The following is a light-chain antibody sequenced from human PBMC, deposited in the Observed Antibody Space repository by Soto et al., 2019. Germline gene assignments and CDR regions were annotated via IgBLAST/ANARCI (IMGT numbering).Light chain of an antibody. CDR3: HQYVTSPPT. Sequence: EIVLTQSPGTLSLSPGERATLSCRASQSVSSNYLSWYQQKPGQAPRLLIYGASSRATGIPDRFSGSGSGTDFTLTIRRLQPEDFAVYYCHQYVTSPPTFGQGTKVEIK. V-gene: IGKV3-20*01. CDR1: QSVSSNY. CDR2: GAS. J-gene: IGKJ1*01.